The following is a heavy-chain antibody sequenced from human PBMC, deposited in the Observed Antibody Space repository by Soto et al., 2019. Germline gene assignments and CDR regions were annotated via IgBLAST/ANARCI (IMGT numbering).Heavy chain of an antibody. V-gene: IGHV1-69*13. CDR3: ARDGYNWNDVVASDYYGLDV. CDR1: GGTFSRYA. J-gene: IGHJ6*02. CDR2: IIPIFGTA. Sequence: SVKVSCKASGGTFSRYAISWVRQAPGQGLKWMGGIIPIFGTANYAQKFQGRVTITADESTSPAYMELSSLRPEDTAVYYCARDGYNWNDVVASDYYGLDVWGQGTTVTVSS. D-gene: IGHD1-20*01.